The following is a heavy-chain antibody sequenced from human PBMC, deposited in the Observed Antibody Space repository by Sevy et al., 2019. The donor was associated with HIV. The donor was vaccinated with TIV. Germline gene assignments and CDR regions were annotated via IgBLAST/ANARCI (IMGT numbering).Heavy chain of an antibody. J-gene: IGHJ3*02. CDR2: IYYSGST. Sequence: SETLSLTCTVSGGSISSGGYYWSWIRQHPGKGLEWIGYIYYSGSTYYNPSLKSRVTISVDTSKNQFSLKLSSVTAADTAVYYCARFIVVVPAAQENAFDIWGQGTMVTVS. CDR1: GGSISSGGYY. D-gene: IGHD2-2*01. CDR3: ARFIVVVPAAQENAFDI. V-gene: IGHV4-31*03.